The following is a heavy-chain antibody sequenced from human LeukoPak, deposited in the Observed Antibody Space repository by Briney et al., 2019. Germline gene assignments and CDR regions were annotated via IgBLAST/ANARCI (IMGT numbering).Heavy chain of an antibody. CDR1: GYTFTGYY. V-gene: IGHV1-2*02. Sequence: ASVKVSCKASGYTFTGYYMHWVRQAPGQGLEWMGWINPNSGGTNYAQKFQGRVTMTRDTSTSTVYMELSSLRSEDTAVYYCARLSSSWYGPGFDPWGQGTLVTVSS. CDR2: INPNSGGT. J-gene: IGHJ5*02. CDR3: ARLSSSWYGPGFDP. D-gene: IGHD6-13*01.